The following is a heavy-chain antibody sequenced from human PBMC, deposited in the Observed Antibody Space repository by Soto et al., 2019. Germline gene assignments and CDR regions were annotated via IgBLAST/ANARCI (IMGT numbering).Heavy chain of an antibody. J-gene: IGHJ4*02. CDR3: ARRARGANFDF. CDR1: GAFITSNSYY. CDR2: IYFSGTT. D-gene: IGHD3-16*01. V-gene: IGHV4-39*01. Sequence: QLQLQESGPGLVKPSETLSLTCTVSGAFITSNSYYWGWIRQSPGKGLEWIGNIYFSGTTYYNPSPESRVTISGDTSKRQFSLRLSSVTAADTAVYYCARRARGANFDFWGQGTLVTVSS.